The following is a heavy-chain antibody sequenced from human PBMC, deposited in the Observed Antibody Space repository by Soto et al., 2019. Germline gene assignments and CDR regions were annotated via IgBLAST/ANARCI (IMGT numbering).Heavy chain of an antibody. CDR2: IWYDGSNK. V-gene: IGHV3-33*01. CDR1: GFTFSSYG. CDR3: ASATEFYDILTIDY. J-gene: IGHJ4*02. Sequence: QVQLVESGGGVVQPGRSLRLSCAASGFTFSSYGMHWVRQAPGKGLEWVAVIWYDGSNKYYADSVKGRFTISRDNSKNTLYLQMNSLRAEDTAVYYCASATEFYDILTIDYWGQGTLVTVSS. D-gene: IGHD3-9*01.